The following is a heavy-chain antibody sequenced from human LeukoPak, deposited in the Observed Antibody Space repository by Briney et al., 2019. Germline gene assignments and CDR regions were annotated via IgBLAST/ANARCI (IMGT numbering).Heavy chain of an antibody. Sequence: SETLSLTCTVSGGSISSSSYYWGWIRQPPGEGLEWIGSIYYSGSTYYNPSLKSRVTISVDTSKNQFSLKLSSVTAADTAVYYCARGLPPASWGQGTLVTVSS. J-gene: IGHJ4*02. V-gene: IGHV4-39*01. CDR1: GGSISSSSYY. CDR3: ARGLPPAS. D-gene: IGHD5-12*01. CDR2: IYYSGST.